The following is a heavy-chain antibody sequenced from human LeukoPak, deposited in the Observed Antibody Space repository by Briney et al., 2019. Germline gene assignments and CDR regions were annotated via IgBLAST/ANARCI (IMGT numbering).Heavy chain of an antibody. V-gene: IGHV3-48*04. CDR1: GFSFSSYS. D-gene: IGHD3-16*01. Sequence: GGSLRLSCTASGFSFSSYSMNWVRQAPGKGLEWVSYINSGGNTIHYAGSVKGRFTISRDNARNSLYLQMNSLRVEDTAFYYCARENRDSYGWSRGQGTLVTVSS. J-gene: IGHJ1*01. CDR2: INSGGNTI. CDR3: ARENRDSYGWS.